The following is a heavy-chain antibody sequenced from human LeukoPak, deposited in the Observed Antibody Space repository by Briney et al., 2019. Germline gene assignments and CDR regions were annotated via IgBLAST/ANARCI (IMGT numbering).Heavy chain of an antibody. J-gene: IGHJ4*02. CDR1: GYSFNVVS. V-gene: IGHV1-24*01. CDR3: SSDTVYYDPPSY. Sequence: ASVYVTCKVAGYSFNVVSMHLVRQPPGKGHEWMGGSDPENGKTVYAQNFQGRVTMTEDTSTDTAYMELTSLTSDDAAIYYCSSDTVYYDPPSYWGQGTLVTVSS. CDR2: SDPENGKT. D-gene: IGHD3-16*01.